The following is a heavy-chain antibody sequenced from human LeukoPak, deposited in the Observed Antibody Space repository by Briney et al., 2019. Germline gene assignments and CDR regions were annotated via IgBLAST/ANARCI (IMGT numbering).Heavy chain of an antibody. Sequence: GGSLRLSCAASGFTFSSYGMHWVRQAPGKGLEWVAVISYDGSNKYYADSVKGRFTISRDNAKNSLYLQMNSLRAEDTAVYYCARTYYDILTGYQTDFDYWGQGTLVTVSS. V-gene: IGHV3-30*03. D-gene: IGHD3-9*01. CDR3: ARTYYDILTGYQTDFDY. CDR1: GFTFSSYG. CDR2: ISYDGSNK. J-gene: IGHJ4*02.